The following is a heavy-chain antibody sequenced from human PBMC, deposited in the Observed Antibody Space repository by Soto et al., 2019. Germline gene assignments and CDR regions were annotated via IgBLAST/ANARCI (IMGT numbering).Heavy chain of an antibody. CDR3: ARCGQGDMSGSYRSGDY. CDR1: VGTFSSYA. J-gene: IGHJ4*02. D-gene: IGHD1-26*01. CDR2: IIPIFGTA. V-gene: IGHV1-69*01. Sequence: QLQLVHSGAEVKKPGSSVKGSCKASVGTFSSYAISWVRQAPGQGLEWMGGIIPIFGTANYAQKFQGRVTITADESTSTAYMELSSLRSEDTAVDSCARCGQGDMSGSYRSGDYWGQGTLVTVSS.